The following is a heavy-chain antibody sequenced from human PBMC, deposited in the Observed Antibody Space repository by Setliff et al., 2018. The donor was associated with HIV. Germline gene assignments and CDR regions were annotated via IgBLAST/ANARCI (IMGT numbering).Heavy chain of an antibody. D-gene: IGHD3-10*01. CDR1: GGSISSGGYY. Sequence: SETLSLTCTVSGGSISSGGYYWSWIRQQPGKGLEWIGYIYYSGSTYYNPSLKGRVTISVDTSKNQFSLKLSSVTAADTAVYYCARDRRGYYYGSGSCYMDVCGTGTTVTVSS. J-gene: IGHJ6*03. V-gene: IGHV4-31*03. CDR2: IYYSGST. CDR3: ARDRRGYYYGSGSCYMDV.